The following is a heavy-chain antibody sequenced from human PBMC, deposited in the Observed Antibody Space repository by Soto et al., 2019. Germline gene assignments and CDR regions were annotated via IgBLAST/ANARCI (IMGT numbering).Heavy chain of an antibody. Sequence: SETLSLTCIVSGGSIISSSYSWGWIRQPPGEGLEWIGSIHYTGSTYYKASLKGRVTTSVDTSKNQFSLKLSSVTAADTAVYYCARLYSSSCYFDYWGQGTLVTVSS. CDR1: GGSIISSSYS. D-gene: IGHD6-6*01. V-gene: IGHV4-39*01. CDR3: ARLYSSSCYFDY. J-gene: IGHJ4*02. CDR2: IHYTGST.